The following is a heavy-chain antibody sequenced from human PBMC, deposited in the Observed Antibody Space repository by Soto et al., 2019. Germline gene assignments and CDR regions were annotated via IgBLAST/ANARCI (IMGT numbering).Heavy chain of an antibody. D-gene: IGHD6-13*01. CDR3: ARVRSSGNLYYYYYGMDV. J-gene: IGHJ6*02. Sequence: GASVKVSCKASGYTFTSYYMHWVRQAPGQGLEWMGIINPSGGSTSYAQKFQGRVTMTRDMSTSTVYMELSSLRSEDTAVYYCARVRSSGNLYYYYYGMDVWGQGTTVTVSS. V-gene: IGHV1-46*01. CDR1: GYTFTSYY. CDR2: INPSGGST.